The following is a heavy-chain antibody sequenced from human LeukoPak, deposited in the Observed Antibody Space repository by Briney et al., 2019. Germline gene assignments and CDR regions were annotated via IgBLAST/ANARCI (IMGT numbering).Heavy chain of an antibody. CDR2: ISYDGSNK. D-gene: IGHD1-26*01. V-gene: IGHV3-30-3*01. J-gene: IGHJ4*02. Sequence: GGSLRLSCAASGFTFSSYAMHWVRQAPGKGLEWVAVISYDGSNKYYADSVKGRFTISRDNSKNTLYLQMNSLRAEDMAVYYCARSISGSYYYPLDYWGQGTLVTVSS. CDR1: GFTFSSYA. CDR3: ARSISGSYYYPLDY.